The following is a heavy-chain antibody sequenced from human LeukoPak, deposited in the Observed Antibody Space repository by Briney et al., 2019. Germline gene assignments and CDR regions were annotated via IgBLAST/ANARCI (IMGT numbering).Heavy chain of an antibody. V-gene: IGHV3-30*18. CDR1: GFTFSSYG. J-gene: IGHJ4*02. D-gene: IGHD7-27*01. CDR2: ISYDGSNK. CDR3: AKGWGPLDY. Sequence: GGSLRLSCAASGFTFSSYGMHRVRQAPGKGLEWVSVISYDGSNKYYADSVKGRFTISRDNPKNTLYLQMNSLRAEDTAVYYCAKGWGPLDYWGGGTLVTVSS.